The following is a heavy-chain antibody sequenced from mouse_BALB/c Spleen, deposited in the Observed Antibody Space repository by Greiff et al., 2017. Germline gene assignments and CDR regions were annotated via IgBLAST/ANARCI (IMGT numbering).Heavy chain of an antibody. D-gene: IGHD2-3*01. V-gene: IGHV5-6-5*01. J-gene: IGHJ2*01. CDR1: GFTFSSYA. CDR3: ARLYDGYSFDY. CDR2: ICSGGST. Sequence: EVQRVESGGGLVKPGGSLKLSCAASGFTFSSYAMSWVRQTPEKRLEWVASICSGGSTYYPDSVKGRFTISRDNARNILFLQMSSLGSEDTAMYYCARLYDGYSFDYWGQGTTLTVAS.